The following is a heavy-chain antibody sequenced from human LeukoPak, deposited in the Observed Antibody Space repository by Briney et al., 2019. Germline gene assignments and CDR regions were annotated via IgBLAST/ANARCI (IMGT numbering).Heavy chain of an antibody. D-gene: IGHD3-3*01. CDR1: GYTFISYD. V-gene: IGHV1-8*03. J-gene: IGHJ4*02. CDR3: ARIFRFAGNFDY. CDR2: MNPNSGNT. Sequence: ASVKVSCKASGYTFISYDINWVRQATGQGLEWMGWMNPNSGNTGYAQKFQGRVTITRNTSISTAYMELSSLRSEDTAVYYCARIFRFAGNFDYWGQGTLVTVSS.